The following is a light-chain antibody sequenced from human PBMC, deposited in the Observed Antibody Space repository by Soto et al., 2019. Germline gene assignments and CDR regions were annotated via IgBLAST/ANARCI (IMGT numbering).Light chain of an antibody. Sequence: QSVLTQPPSVSGAPGQRVTISCTGTSSNIGAGYDVNWYQHLPGAAPKLLIYTNGNRPSGVPDRFSGSKSDTSASLAITGLQAEDEADYYCQSYDSGLSGSVFGGGTKLTVL. CDR3: QSYDSGLSGSV. CDR1: SSNIGAGYD. J-gene: IGLJ3*02. V-gene: IGLV1-40*01. CDR2: TNG.